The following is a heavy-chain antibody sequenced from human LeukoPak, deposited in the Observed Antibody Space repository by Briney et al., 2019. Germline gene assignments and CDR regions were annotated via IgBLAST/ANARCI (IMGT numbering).Heavy chain of an antibody. D-gene: IGHD1-1*01. CDR1: GFTFSNAW. CDR2: IKSKTDGGTT. V-gene: IGHV3-15*05. CDR3: ASGELDSLYYFDY. Sequence: GGSLRFSCAASGFTFSNAWMSWVRQAPGKGLEWVGRIKSKTDGGTTDYAAPVKGRFTISRDDSKNTLYLQMNSLRAEDTAVYFCASGELDSLYYFDYWGQGTLVTVSS. J-gene: IGHJ4*02.